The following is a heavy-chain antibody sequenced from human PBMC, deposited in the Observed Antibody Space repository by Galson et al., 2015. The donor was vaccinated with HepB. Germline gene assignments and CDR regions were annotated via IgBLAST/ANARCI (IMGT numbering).Heavy chain of an antibody. Sequence: SLRLSCAASGFIVSDNYMNWVRQAPGRGLEWVSVIFIGGKTYYADSVKGRFTISRDKSKNTLHLQMNSLGPEDTALYYCARDLSSAHYPYWYFDLWGRGTPVTVSS. D-gene: IGHD3-22*01. J-gene: IGHJ2*01. CDR3: ARDLSSAHYPYWYFDL. V-gene: IGHV3-53*01. CDR1: GFIVSDNY. CDR2: IFIGGKT.